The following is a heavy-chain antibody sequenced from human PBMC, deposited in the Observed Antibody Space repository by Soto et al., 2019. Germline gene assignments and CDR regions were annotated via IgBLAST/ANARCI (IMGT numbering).Heavy chain of an antibody. CDR1: GFTFSSYC. J-gene: IGHJ4*02. CDR3: AKAPAVVRYYFDC. Sequence: GGSLRLSCAASGFTFSSYCIHWVRQAPCKGLEWVAVISYDGSNKYYADSVKGRFTISRDNSKKTLYLEMNSLRAEDTAVYYCAKAPAVVRYYFDCSGQRTLVAVCS. CDR2: ISYDGSNK. V-gene: IGHV3-30*18. D-gene: IGHD6-19*01.